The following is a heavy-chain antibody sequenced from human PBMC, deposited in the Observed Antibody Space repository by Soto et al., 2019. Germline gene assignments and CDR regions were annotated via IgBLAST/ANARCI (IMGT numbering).Heavy chain of an antibody. Sequence: EVQLVESGGGLVQPGGSLRLSFAASGFTFSGYSMNWVRQAPGKGLEWVSYISSSSGTIYYGDSVKGRFTISRDNPKNSLYLQMNSLRAEDTAVYYCASGTSEDTFDIWGQGTMVTVSS. CDR1: GFTFSGYS. J-gene: IGHJ3*02. CDR3: ASGTSEDTFDI. V-gene: IGHV3-48*01. D-gene: IGHD6-13*01. CDR2: ISSSSGTI.